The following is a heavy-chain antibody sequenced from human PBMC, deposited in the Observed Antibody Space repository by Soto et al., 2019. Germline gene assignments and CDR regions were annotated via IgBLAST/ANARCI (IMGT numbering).Heavy chain of an antibody. Sequence: PGGSLRLSCAASGFIFRNYAMSWVRQAPGKGLEWVSAISGSAGSRYYVDSVKGRFTISRDDSKNTLYLQMNSLRVDDTAVYYCARDFIVGAPDYFDYWGQGTLVTVSS. D-gene: IGHD1-26*01. V-gene: IGHV3-23*01. CDR3: ARDFIVGAPDYFDY. J-gene: IGHJ4*02. CDR2: ISGSAGSR. CDR1: GFIFRNYA.